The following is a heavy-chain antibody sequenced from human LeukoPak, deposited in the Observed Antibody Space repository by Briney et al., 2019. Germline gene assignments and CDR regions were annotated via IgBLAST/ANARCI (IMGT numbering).Heavy chain of an antibody. J-gene: IGHJ5*02. D-gene: IGHD3-9*01. CDR3: ARYFDWLLWSWFDP. CDR1: GGSISSYY. V-gene: IGHV4-4*07. Sequence: SEILSLTCTVSGGSISSYYWSWIRQPAGKGLEWIGRIYTSGSTNYNPSLKSRVTMSVDTSKNQFSLKLSSVTAADTAVYYCARYFDWLLWSWFDPWGQGTLVTVSS. CDR2: IYTSGST.